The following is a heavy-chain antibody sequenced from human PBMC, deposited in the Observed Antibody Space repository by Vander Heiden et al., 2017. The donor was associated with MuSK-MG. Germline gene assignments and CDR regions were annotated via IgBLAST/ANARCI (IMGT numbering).Heavy chain of an antibody. J-gene: IGHJ4*02. D-gene: IGHD3-16*02. CDR2: ISEVGSNT. Sequence: EVQLLESGGGLVQPGGSLRLSCAASGFTFSSFTMRWVRQAPGTGLELVSVISEVGSNTYNADSVKGRFTISRDNSKNTLYLQMNSLRAEDTAIYYCARNRWLDYWGQGTLVTVSS. V-gene: IGHV3-23*01. CDR1: GFTFSSFT. CDR3: ARNRWLDY.